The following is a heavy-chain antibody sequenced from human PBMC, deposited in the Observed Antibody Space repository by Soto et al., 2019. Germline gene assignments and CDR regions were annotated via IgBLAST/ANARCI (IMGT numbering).Heavy chain of an antibody. D-gene: IGHD1-26*01. V-gene: IGHV3-30-3*01. Sequence: GWSLRLSCAASGFTFSSYAMHWVRQAPGKGLEWVAVISYDGSNKYYADSVKGRFTISRDNDKNTLYLQLDSLRVEDTAMYYCTRGPRPSSSGTGAYWGPGTQVTVSS. J-gene: IGHJ4*02. CDR1: GFTFSSYA. CDR2: ISYDGSNK. CDR3: TRGPRPSSSGTGAY.